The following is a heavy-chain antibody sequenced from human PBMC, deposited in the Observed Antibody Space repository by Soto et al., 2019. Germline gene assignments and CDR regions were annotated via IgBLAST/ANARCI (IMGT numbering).Heavy chain of an antibody. CDR1: GFTFSTYA. V-gene: IGHV3-23*01. CDR2: VSNSAANT. J-gene: IGHJ2*01. CDR3: AKVGGYHYWYIDV. D-gene: IGHD5-12*01. Sequence: EVQLLESGGGLIQPGGSLRLSCAASGFTFSTYAMSWVRQAPGKGLEWVAAVSNSAANTYFADSVRGRFNISRDNSKNTLYLQMNGLRAEDTAIYYCAKVGGYHYWYIDVWGRGTLVTVSS.